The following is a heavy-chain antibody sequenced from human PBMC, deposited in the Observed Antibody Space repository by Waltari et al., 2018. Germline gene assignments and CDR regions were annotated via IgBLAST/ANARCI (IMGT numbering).Heavy chain of an antibody. CDR1: GYTFTSYD. CDR2: INPTSGNT. D-gene: IGHD3-22*01. V-gene: IGHV1-8*02. Sequence: QVQLVQSGAEVKKPGASVKVSCKASGYTFTSYDINWVRQATGQGLECMGWINPTSGNTGSAHNYQCRVTMSRNTSISTAYMELSSLRSEYTAVYYCSRRLPPKYYYDSSGYYDYWGQGTLVTVSS. J-gene: IGHJ4*02. CDR3: SRRLPPKYYYDSSGYYDY.